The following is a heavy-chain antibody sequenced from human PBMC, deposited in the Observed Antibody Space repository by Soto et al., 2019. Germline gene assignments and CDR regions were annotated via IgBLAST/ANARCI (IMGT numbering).Heavy chain of an antibody. D-gene: IGHD5-18*01. CDR3: ARTGDGYSYGTYYYYGMDV. CDR1: GGSISSGGYY. V-gene: IGHV4-39*01. CDR2: IYYSGST. J-gene: IGHJ6*02. Sequence: SETLSLTCTVSGGSISSGGYYWGWIRQPPGKGLEWIGSIYYSGSTYYNPSLKSRVTISVGTSKNQFSLKLSSVTAADTAVYYCARTGDGYSYGTYYYYGMDVWGQGTTVTVSS.